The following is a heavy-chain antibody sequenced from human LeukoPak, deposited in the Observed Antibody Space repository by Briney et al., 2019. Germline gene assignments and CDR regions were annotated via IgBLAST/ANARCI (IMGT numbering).Heavy chain of an antibody. CDR1: GFTFSSYW. J-gene: IGHJ4*02. CDR3: ARDPSRGYTYGYGDY. CDR2: IKQDGSEK. Sequence: PGGSLRLSCAASGFTFSSYWMNWVRQPPGKGLEWVANIKQDGSEKYYVDSVKGRFTISRDNAKKSLYLQMNSLRAEDTGVYYCARDPSRGYTYGYGDYWGQGTLVTVSS. V-gene: IGHV3-7*01. D-gene: IGHD5-18*01.